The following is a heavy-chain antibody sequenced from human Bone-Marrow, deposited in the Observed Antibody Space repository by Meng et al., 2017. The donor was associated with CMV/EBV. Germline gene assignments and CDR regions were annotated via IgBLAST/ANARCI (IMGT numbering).Heavy chain of an antibody. D-gene: IGHD3-22*01. CDR3: ASRQHSSGYYYRPYYYYGMGV. CDR2: IYSGGST. V-gene: IGHV3-53*01. J-gene: IGHJ6*02. CDR1: GFTFDDYG. Sequence: GESLKISCAASGFTFDDYGMSWVRQAPGKGLEWVSVIYSGGSTYYADSVKGRFTISRDNSKKTLYLQMNSLRAEDTAVYYCASRQHSSGYYYRPYYYYGMGVWGQGTTVTFSS.